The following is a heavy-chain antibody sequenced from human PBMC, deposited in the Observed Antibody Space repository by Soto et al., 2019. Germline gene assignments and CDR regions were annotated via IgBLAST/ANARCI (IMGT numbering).Heavy chain of an antibody. J-gene: IGHJ5*02. CDR3: ASGPYYYDNSGYFEP. CDR2: ISYTGST. CDR1: GGAIFSGGYY. D-gene: IGHD3-22*01. V-gene: IGHV4-31*03. Sequence: SETLSLTCTVSGGAIFSGGYYFICIRQHPWKGLEWIGYISYTGSTDYNPSLKSRVSLSVDTSKNHFSLRLSSVTAADTAVYFCASGPYYYDNSGYFEPWGQGTLVTVSS.